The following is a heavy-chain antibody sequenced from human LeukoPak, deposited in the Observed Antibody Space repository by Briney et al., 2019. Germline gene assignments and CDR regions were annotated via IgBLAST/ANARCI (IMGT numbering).Heavy chain of an antibody. Sequence: GGSLRLSCAASGFTFSSYWMSWVRQAPGKGLEWVANIKQDGSEKYYVDSVKGRFTISRDNSKNTLYLQMNSLRAEDTAVYYCARDGYCSGGSCYPYYFDYWGQGTLVTVSS. D-gene: IGHD2-15*01. CDR3: ARDGYCSGGSCYPYYFDY. CDR2: IKQDGSEK. V-gene: IGHV3-7*01. J-gene: IGHJ4*02. CDR1: GFTFSSYW.